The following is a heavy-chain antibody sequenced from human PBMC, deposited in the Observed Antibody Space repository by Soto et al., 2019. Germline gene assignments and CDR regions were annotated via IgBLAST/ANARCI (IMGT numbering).Heavy chain of an antibody. CDR2: ISWNSGSI. D-gene: IGHD4-17*01. CDR1: GFTFDDYA. CDR3: AKGAMTTVTLGAFDI. V-gene: IGHV3-9*01. Sequence: SLRLSCAASGFTFDDYAMHWVRQAPGKGLEWVSGISWNSGSIGYADSVKGRFTISRDNAKNSLYLQMNSLRAEDTALYYCAKGAMTTVTLGAFDIWGQGTMVTVSS. J-gene: IGHJ3*02.